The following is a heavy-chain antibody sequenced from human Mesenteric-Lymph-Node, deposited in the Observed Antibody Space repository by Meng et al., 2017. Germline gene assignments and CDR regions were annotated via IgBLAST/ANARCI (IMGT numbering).Heavy chain of an antibody. CDR2: LIAVFDKT. J-gene: IGHJ4*02. V-gene: IGHV1-69*13. CDR1: GGSFSTHT. Sequence: QVQLVQSGAEVKKPGSSVTVACKTSGGSFSTHTSSWVRQAPGQGLEWMGGLIAVFDKTKAAPRFQDRVTFTADESTSTAYMELSSLTFDDTAVYFCARGRRNEPLFDYWGQGTLVTVSS. CDR3: ARGRRNEPLFDY. D-gene: IGHD1-14*01.